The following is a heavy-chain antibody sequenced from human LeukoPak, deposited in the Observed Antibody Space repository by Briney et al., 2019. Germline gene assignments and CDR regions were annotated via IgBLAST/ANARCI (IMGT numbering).Heavy chain of an antibody. CDR1: GFTFSNYV. D-gene: IGHD1-26*01. V-gene: IGHV3-30*04. Sequence: PGGSLRLSCAASGFTFSNYVMHWVRQAPGKGLEWAAVISFDGNNKHYADFVKGRFTISRDNSKNTLYLQMNSLRPEDMAVYYCARDREWEPHAFDIWGQGTMVIVSS. CDR3: ARDREWEPHAFDI. CDR2: ISFDGNNK. J-gene: IGHJ3*02.